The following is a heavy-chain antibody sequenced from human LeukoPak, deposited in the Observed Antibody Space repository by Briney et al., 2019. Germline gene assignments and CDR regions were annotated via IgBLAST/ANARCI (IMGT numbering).Heavy chain of an antibody. CDR3: ARTNYYDISGYDY. Sequence: PGGSLRLSCAASGFTFSDYYMSWIRQAPGKGLEWVSYISSSSSYTSYADSVKGRFTISRDNAKNSLYLQMNSLRAEDTALYYCARTNYYDISGYDYGGQGTLVTVSS. CDR1: GFTFSDYY. D-gene: IGHD3-22*01. J-gene: IGHJ4*02. V-gene: IGHV3-11*06. CDR2: ISSSSSYT.